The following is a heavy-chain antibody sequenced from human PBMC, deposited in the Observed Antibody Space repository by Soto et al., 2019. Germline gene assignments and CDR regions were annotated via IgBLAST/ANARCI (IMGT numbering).Heavy chain of an antibody. CDR2: VSFDGTNR. CDR3: ARDQTGITTAGGGRIDH. Sequence: QVQLVESGGGVVQPGRSLRLSCAASGFTFSTHAMHWVRQAPGKGLECVAIVSFDGTNRYHADSVKGRFTISRDNSKNTRYLQMSGLTPEDTAVDYCARDQTGITTAGGGRIDHWGQGTLVTVSS. J-gene: IGHJ4*02. D-gene: IGHD6-13*01. CDR1: GFTFSTHA. V-gene: IGHV3-30-3*01.